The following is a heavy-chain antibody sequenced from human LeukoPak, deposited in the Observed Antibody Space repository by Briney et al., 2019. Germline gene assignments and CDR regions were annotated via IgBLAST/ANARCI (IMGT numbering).Heavy chain of an antibody. D-gene: IGHD3-9*01. V-gene: IGHV3-9*01. Sequence: PGRSLRLSCAASGFTFDDYAMHWVRQAPGKGLGWVSGISWNSGSIGYADSVKGRFTISRDNSKNTLYLQMNSLRAEDTAVYYCARGGGHGLLRYFDWLSHFDYWGQGTLVTVSS. CDR3: ARGGGHGLLRYFDWLSHFDY. CDR2: ISWNSGSI. CDR1: GFTFDDYA. J-gene: IGHJ4*02.